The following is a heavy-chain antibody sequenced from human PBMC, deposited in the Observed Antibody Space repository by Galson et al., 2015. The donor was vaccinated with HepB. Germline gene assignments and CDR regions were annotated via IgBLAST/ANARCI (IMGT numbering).Heavy chain of an antibody. CDR1: GGSFSGYY. Sequence: ETLSLTCAVYGGSFSGYYWSWIRQPPGKGLEWIGEINHSGSTNYNPSLKSRVTISVDTSKNQFSLKLSSVTAADTAVYYCARGGPAMVTSSLQYYFDYWGQGTLVTVSS. V-gene: IGHV4-34*01. J-gene: IGHJ4*02. CDR2: INHSGST. D-gene: IGHD5-18*01. CDR3: ARGGPAMVTSSLQYYFDY.